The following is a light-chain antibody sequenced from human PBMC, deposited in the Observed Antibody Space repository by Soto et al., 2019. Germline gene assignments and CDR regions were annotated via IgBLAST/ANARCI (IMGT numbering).Light chain of an antibody. V-gene: IGLV3-21*02. CDR2: DDT. CDR3: QVWDNSGDPLYV. Sequence: SYDRTPPPAVSVAPGQTARLTCGGQNMGRKSVHWDQHHPGPPPVLVLYDDTDRPSGIPERMSVSRSLNTATLTISRVEAGDEAYYYCQVWDNSGDPLYVFGTGTRSPS. J-gene: IGLJ1*01. CDR1: NMGRKS.